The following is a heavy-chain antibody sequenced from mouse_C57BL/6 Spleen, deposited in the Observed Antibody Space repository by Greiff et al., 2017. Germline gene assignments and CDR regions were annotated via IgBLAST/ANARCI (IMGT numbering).Heavy chain of an antibody. CDR2: IDPENGDT. CDR1: GFNIKDDY. Sequence: DVKLQESGAELVRPGASVKLSCTASGFNIKDDYMHWVKQRPEQGLEWIGWIDPENGDTEYASKFQGKATITADTSSNTAYLQLSSLTSEDTAVYYCTTGYSNSWFAYWGQGTLVTVSA. D-gene: IGHD2-5*01. V-gene: IGHV14-4*01. J-gene: IGHJ3*01. CDR3: TTGYSNSWFAY.